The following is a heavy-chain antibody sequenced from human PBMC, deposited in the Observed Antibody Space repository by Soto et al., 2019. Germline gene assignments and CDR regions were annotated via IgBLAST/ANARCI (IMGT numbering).Heavy chain of an antibody. CDR2: IRRNSYGGTT. Sequence: AGGSLRLSCTGFGFTFRDYAMGWIRQAPGKGLEWVGFIRRNSYGGTTDYAASVKGRFTISRDDSKSIAFLQMNSLKTEDTAVYYCNRDHLNDFWSGFKNFDYWGQGTLVNAP. CDR1: GFTFRDYA. CDR3: NRDHLNDFWSGFKNFDY. J-gene: IGHJ4*02. D-gene: IGHD3-3*01. V-gene: IGHV3-49*03.